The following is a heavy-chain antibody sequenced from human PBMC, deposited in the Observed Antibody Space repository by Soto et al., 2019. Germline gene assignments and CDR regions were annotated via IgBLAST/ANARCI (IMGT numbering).Heavy chain of an antibody. V-gene: IGHV3-30-3*01. D-gene: IGHD6-6*01. CDR1: GLIFSDWA. J-gene: IGHJ1*01. CDR2: ISPAGTNQ. CDR3: ERENSRISPRLFQH. Sequence: CVASGLIFSDWAMSCARLALGKGLEWVALISPAGTNQYYADSAKGRFTISRDNSKNTLYSQMNSLRPEDTGLYYCERENSRISPRLFQHWGHVTLLTASS.